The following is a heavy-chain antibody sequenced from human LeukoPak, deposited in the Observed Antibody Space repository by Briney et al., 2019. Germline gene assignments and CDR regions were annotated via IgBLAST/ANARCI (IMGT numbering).Heavy chain of an antibody. J-gene: IGHJ4*02. CDR2: ISTYNGNT. Sequence: ASVKVSCKASGYTFTSYGISWGRQAPGQGLEWMGWISTYNGNTNYAQKLQGRVSMTTDTSTSTAYMELRSLRSDDTAVYYCARVRSGYSGYGKGTFDYWGQGTLVTVSS. CDR3: ARVRSGYSGYGKGTFDY. D-gene: IGHD5-12*01. CDR1: GYTFTSYG. V-gene: IGHV1-18*01.